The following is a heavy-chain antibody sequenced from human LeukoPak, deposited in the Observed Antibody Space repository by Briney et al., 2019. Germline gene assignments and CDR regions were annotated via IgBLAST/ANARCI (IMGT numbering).Heavy chain of an antibody. J-gene: IGHJ4*02. V-gene: IGHV4-4*07. CDR3: ASHLPDTAMA. CDR1: GDSISNYY. CDR2: IYTSGST. Sequence: PSETLSLTCTVSGDSISNYYWSWIRQPAGKGLEWIGRIYTSGSTNYNPSLKSRVTMSVDTSKNQFSLKLSSVTAADTAVYYCASHLPDTAMAWGQGTLVTVSS. D-gene: IGHD5-18*01.